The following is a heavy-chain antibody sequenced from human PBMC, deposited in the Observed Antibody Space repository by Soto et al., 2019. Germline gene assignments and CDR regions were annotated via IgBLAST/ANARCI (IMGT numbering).Heavy chain of an antibody. CDR2: ISAYNGNT. J-gene: IGHJ4*02. CDR3: ARIHPPHYYDSNGLFDY. Sequence: ASVKVSCKASGYTFTSYGISWVRQAPGQGLEWMGWISAYNGNTNYAQKLQGRVTMTTDTSTSTAYMELRSLRSDDTAVYYCARIHPPHYYDSNGLFDYWGQGTLVTVSS. CDR1: GYTFTSYG. D-gene: IGHD3-22*01. V-gene: IGHV1-18*04.